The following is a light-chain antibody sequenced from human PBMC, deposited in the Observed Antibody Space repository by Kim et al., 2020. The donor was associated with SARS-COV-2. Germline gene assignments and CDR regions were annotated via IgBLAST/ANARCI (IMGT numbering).Light chain of an antibody. Sequence: DIQLTQSPSFLSASVGDRVTITCRASQGISSYLAWYQQKPGKAPKLLIYAASTLQSGVLSRFSGSGSGTEFTLTISSLQPEDFATYYCQQPLRTFVQGTKLEI. CDR3: QQPLRT. CDR1: QGISSY. V-gene: IGKV1-9*01. J-gene: IGKJ2*02. CDR2: AAS.